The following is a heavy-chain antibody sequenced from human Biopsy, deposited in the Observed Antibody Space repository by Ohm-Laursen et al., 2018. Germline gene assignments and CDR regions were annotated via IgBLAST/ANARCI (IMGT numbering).Heavy chain of an antibody. J-gene: IGHJ6*02. Sequence: SDTLSLTCTVSGVSITAYYWSWIRQPPGKGLECIGNIHHSGSTNYNSSLKSRLTISVDTSKNHFSLKLSSVTAADTAVYYCARMDCSGGSCHYYSYGMDVWGQGTTVTVSS. D-gene: IGHD2-15*01. CDR1: GVSITAYY. CDR2: IHHSGST. CDR3: ARMDCSGGSCHYYSYGMDV. V-gene: IGHV4-4*09.